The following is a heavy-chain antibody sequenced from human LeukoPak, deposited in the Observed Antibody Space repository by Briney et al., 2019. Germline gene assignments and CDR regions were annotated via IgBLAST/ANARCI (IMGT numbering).Heavy chain of an antibody. CDR2: INPNSGGT. CDR1: GYTFTGYY. D-gene: IGHD2-15*01. Sequence: GASVTVSFKASGYTFTGYYMHWVRQAPGQGLEWMGWINPNSGGTNYTQKFQGRVTMTRDTSISTAYMELSRLRSDDTAVYYCARNSYLDCSGGSCYGPLFRYWGQGTLVTVSS. CDR3: ARNSYLDCSGGSCYGPLFRY. V-gene: IGHV1-2*02. J-gene: IGHJ4*02.